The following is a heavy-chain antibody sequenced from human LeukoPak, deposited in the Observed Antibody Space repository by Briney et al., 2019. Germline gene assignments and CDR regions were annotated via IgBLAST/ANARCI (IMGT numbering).Heavy chain of an antibody. J-gene: IGHJ5*02. Sequence: PSETLSLTCTVSSGSISSGSYYWSWIRQPPGKGLEWIGEINHSGSTNYNPSLKSRVTISVDTSKNQFSLKLSSVTAADTAVYYCARTKNQWMNYVWGSYRSAWFDPWGQGTLVTVSS. CDR3: ARTKNQWMNYVWGSYRSAWFDP. CDR2: INHSGST. CDR1: SGSISSGSYY. V-gene: IGHV4-39*07. D-gene: IGHD3-16*02.